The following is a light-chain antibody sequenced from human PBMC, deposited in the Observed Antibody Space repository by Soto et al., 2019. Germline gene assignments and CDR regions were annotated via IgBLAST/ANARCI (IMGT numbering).Light chain of an antibody. CDR2: ADN. Sequence: QSVLTQTPSVSGAPGQKITMSCTVSSSNIGAGYDVHWYQQVPGAAPRLLIYADNNRPSGVPDRFSASKSGTSASLAITGLQGEDEANYYCQSYDTSLSGVIFGAGTQLTVL. CDR3: QSYDTSLSGVI. J-gene: IGLJ2*01. V-gene: IGLV1-40*01. CDR1: SSNIGAGYD.